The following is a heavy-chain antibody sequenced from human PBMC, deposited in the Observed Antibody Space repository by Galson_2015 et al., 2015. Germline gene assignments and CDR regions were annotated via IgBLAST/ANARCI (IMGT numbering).Heavy chain of an antibody. D-gene: IGHD4-17*01. CDR3: ARSSAYGDYWFDP. Sequence: SEPLSLTCTVSGGSISSYYWSWIRQPPGKGLEWIGYIYCSGSTNYNPSLKSRVTISVDTSKNQFSLKLSSVTAADTAVYYCARSSAYGDYWFDPWGQGTLVTVSS. CDR1: GGSISSYY. V-gene: IGHV4-59*01. J-gene: IGHJ5*02. CDR2: IYCSGST.